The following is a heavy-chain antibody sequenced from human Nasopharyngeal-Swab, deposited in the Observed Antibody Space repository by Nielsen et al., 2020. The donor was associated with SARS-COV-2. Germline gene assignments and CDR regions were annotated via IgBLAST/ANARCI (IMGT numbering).Heavy chain of an antibody. J-gene: IGHJ3*02. D-gene: IGHD3-22*01. CDR3: AKDILPGRYDRTYDAFDI. Sequence: GGSLRLSCAASGYTFSDAWMSWVRQAPGKGLEWVSAISGSGGSTYYADSVKGRFTISRDNSKNTLYLQMNSLRAEDTAVYYCAKDILPGRYDRTYDAFDIWGQGTMVTVSS. CDR1: GYTFSDAW. V-gene: IGHV3-23*01. CDR2: ISGSGGST.